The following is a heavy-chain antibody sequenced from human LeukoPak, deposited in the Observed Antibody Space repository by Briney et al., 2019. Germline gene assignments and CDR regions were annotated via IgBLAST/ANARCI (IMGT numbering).Heavy chain of an antibody. D-gene: IGHD5-18*01. CDR3: ARELSADTSVGHLAH. V-gene: IGHV1-18*04. J-gene: IGHJ4*02. CDR2: ISAYSGNT. Sequence: ASVTVSCKASGYTFTTYGITWVRQAPGQGLEWMGYISAYSGNTNYAQKLQGRVTMTTDTSTTTAYMELRSLRSDDTAVYYCARELSADTSVGHLAHWGQGTLVTVSS. CDR1: GYTFTTYG.